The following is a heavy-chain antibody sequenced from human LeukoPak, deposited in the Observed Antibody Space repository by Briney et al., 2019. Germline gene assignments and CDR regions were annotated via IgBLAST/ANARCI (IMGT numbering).Heavy chain of an antibody. Sequence: GGSLRLSCGASGFRFESHTMGWVRQAPGKGLEWVSSITSGSTTIYYGDSVRGRFTVSRDNAENSLYLQMNNMRVSDTAVYYCARRVDSARTGGAKTVVTYQYGMDVWGQGTTVTVSS. D-gene: IGHD4-23*01. CDR2: ITSGSTTI. CDR3: ARRVDSARTGGAKTVVTYQYGMDV. CDR1: GFRFESHT. V-gene: IGHV3-48*04. J-gene: IGHJ6*02.